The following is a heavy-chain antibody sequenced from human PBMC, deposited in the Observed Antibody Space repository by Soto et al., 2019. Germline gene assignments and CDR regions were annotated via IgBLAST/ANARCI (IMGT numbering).Heavy chain of an antibody. V-gene: IGHV3-48*03. Sequence: PGGSLRLSCAASGFTFSSYEMNWVRQAPGKGLEWVSYISSSGSTIYYADSVKGRFTISRDNAKNSLYLQMNSLRAEDTAVYYCARDEGGDGYNTYYYYGMDVWGQGTTVTVSS. CDR3: ARDEGGDGYNTYYYYGMDV. CDR2: ISSSGSTI. CDR1: GFTFSSYE. J-gene: IGHJ6*02. D-gene: IGHD2-21*01.